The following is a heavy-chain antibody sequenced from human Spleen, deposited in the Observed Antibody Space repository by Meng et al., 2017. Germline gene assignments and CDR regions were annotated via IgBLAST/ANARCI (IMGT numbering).Heavy chain of an antibody. Sequence: SETLSLTCAVYGGSFSGYYWSWIRQPPGKGLEWIGEINHSGSTNYNPSLKSRVTISVDTSKNQFSLKLSSVTAADTAVYYCARGTLRAAAGTDDAFDIWGQGTMVTVSS. CDR1: GGSFSGYY. D-gene: IGHD6-13*01. J-gene: IGHJ3*02. V-gene: IGHV4-34*01. CDR3: ARGTLRAAAGTDDAFDI. CDR2: INHSGST.